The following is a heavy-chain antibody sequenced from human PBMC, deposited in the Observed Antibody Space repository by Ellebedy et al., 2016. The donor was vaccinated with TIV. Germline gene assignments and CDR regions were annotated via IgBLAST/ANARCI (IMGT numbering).Heavy chain of an antibody. J-gene: IGHJ1*01. V-gene: IGHV3-21*01. Sequence: PGGSLRLSCATSGFTFSAYDMNWVRQAPGQGLEWLSSISTTSDYKYYADSVKGRFTVARDNAKNSLYLQMDSLRVEDTAVYFCARDSAAAEDYTEYFQHWGQGTLVTVSS. D-gene: IGHD6-13*01. CDR1: GFTFSAYD. CDR2: ISTTSDYK. CDR3: ARDSAAAEDYTEYFQH.